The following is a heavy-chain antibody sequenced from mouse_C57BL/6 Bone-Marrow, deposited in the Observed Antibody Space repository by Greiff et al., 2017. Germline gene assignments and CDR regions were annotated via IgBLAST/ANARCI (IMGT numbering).Heavy chain of an antibody. J-gene: IGHJ1*03. D-gene: IGHD1-1*01. CDR1: GFTFSSYA. V-gene: IGHV5-9-1*02. CDR2: ISSGSDYI. CDR3: TRGYYGSSLYWYFDV. Sequence: EVKLQESGEGLVKPGGSLKLSCAASGFTFSSYAMSWVRQTPEKRLEWVAYISSGSDYIYYADTVKGRFTISRDNARNTLYLQMSSLKSEDTAMYYCTRGYYGSSLYWYFDVWGTGTTVTVSS.